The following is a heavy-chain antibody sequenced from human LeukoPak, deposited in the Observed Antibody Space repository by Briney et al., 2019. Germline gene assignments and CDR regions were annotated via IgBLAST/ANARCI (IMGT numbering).Heavy chain of an antibody. D-gene: IGHD5-24*01. V-gene: IGHV3-30*18. CDR3: AKSGYNRFDY. CDR1: GFTFSSYG. Sequence: GRSLRLSCAASGFTFSSYGMHWVRQAPGKGLEWVAVISYDGSNKYYADSVEGRFTISRDNSKNTLYLQMNSLRAEDTAVYYCAKSGYNRFDYWGQGTLVTVSS. J-gene: IGHJ4*02. CDR2: ISYDGSNK.